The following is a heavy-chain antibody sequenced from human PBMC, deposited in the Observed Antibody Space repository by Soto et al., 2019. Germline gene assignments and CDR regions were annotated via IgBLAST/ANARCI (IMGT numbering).Heavy chain of an antibody. V-gene: IGHV4-61*01. CDR1: GGSVSSGSYY. CDR3: ARGRIMIFSD. J-gene: IGHJ4*02. CDR2: IYYSGST. Sequence: LSLTCTVSGGSVSSGSYYWSWIRQPPGKGLEWIGYIYYSGSTNYNPSLKSRVTISVDTSKNQFSLKLSSVTAADTAVYYCARGRIMIFSDWGQGTMVTVYS. D-gene: IGHD3-9*01.